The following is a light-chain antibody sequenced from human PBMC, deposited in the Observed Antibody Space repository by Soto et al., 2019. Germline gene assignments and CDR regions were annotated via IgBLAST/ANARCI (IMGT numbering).Light chain of an antibody. V-gene: IGLV7-46*01. Sequence: QAVVTQEPSLTVSPGGTVSLTCGSSTGAVTSEHYAYWFQQKPGQAPRTLIYNTNNKQSWTPAQFSGSLLGGKAALTLSGAQPEDEAEYYCLLSYSGPRVFGGGTKLTVL. CDR1: TGAVTSEHY. CDR3: LLSYSGPRV. CDR2: NTN. J-gene: IGLJ3*02.